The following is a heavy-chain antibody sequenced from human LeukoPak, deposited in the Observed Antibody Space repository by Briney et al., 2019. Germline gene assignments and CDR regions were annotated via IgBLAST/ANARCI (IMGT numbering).Heavy chain of an antibody. Sequence: GGSLRLSCAASGFTFDDYAMHWVRQAPGRGLEWVSGISWNSGSIGYADSVKGRFIISRDNAKNSLYLQMNSLRTEDTAFYYCAKDIIGSIAVAGTGGFDYWGQGTLVTVSS. V-gene: IGHV3-9*01. J-gene: IGHJ4*02. CDR2: ISWNSGSI. CDR3: AKDIIGSIAVAGTGGFDY. D-gene: IGHD6-19*01. CDR1: GFTFDDYA.